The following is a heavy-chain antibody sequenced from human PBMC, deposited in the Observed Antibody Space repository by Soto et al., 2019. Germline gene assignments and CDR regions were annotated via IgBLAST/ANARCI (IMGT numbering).Heavy chain of an antibody. D-gene: IGHD6-13*01. CDR1: GYSFTSYW. V-gene: IGHV5-51*01. J-gene: IGHJ6*02. CDR2: IYPGDSDT. Sequence: GESLKISCKGSGYSFTSYWIGWVRQMPGKGLEWMGTIYPGDSDTRYSPSFQGQVTISADKSISTAYLQWSSLKASDTAMYYCARSTQIAAAGTGRGGYYYYGMDVWGQGTTVTVSS. CDR3: ARSTQIAAAGTGRGGYYYYGMDV.